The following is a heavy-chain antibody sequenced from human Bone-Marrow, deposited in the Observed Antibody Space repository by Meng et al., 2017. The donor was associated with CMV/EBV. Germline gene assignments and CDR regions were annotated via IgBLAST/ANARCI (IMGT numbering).Heavy chain of an antibody. D-gene: IGHD2-2*01. V-gene: IGHV1-69*05. CDR3: AAPDLDHCSSTSCYLAY. CDR1: GGTFSSYA. J-gene: IGHJ4*02. CDR2: IIPIFGTA. Sequence: SVKVSCKASGGTFSSYAISWVRQAPGQGLEWMGGIIPIFGTANYAQKFQGRVTITTDESTSTAYMELSSLRSEDTAVYYCAAPDLDHCSSTSCYLAYWGQGDLVHVAS.